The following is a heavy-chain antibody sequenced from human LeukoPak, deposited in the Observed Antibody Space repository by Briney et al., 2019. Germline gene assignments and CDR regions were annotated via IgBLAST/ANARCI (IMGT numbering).Heavy chain of an antibody. CDR3: ARVPSIVGATNRAYLDY. V-gene: IGHV4-34*12. D-gene: IGHD1-26*01. Sequence: SETLSLTCAVYGGPFSGYYWSWIRQPPGKGLEWIGEIIHSGSTNYNPSLKSRVTISVDTSKNQFSLKLSSVTAAGTAVYYCARVPSIVGATNRAYLDYWGQGTLVTVSS. CDR2: IIHSGST. CDR1: GGPFSGYY. J-gene: IGHJ4*02.